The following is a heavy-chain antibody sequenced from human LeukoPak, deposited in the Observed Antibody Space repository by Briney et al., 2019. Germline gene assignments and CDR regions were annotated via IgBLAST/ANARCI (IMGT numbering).Heavy chain of an antibody. CDR1: GGSFSGYY. V-gene: IGHV4-34*01. CDR3: ARNSSPYYYYYYMDV. Sequence: SETLSLTCAVYGGSFSGYYWSWIRQPPGKGLEWLGEINYSGSTNYNPSLKGRVTISVDTSKNQFSLKLSSVTAADTAVYYCARNSSPYYYYYYMDVWGKGTTVTVSS. D-gene: IGHD4-23*01. J-gene: IGHJ6*03. CDR2: INYSGST.